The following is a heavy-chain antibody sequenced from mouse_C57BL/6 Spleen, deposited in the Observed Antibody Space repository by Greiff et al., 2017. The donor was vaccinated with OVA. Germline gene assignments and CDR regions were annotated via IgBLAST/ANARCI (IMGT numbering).Heavy chain of an antibody. Sequence: QVQLQQSGAELVRPGSSVKLSCKASGYTFTSYWMDWVKQRPGQGLEWIGNIYPSDSETHYNQKFKDKATLTVDKSSSTAYMQLSSLTSEDSAVYYCARDYYYGGGFDVWGTGTTVTVSS. CDR1: GYTFTSYW. CDR2: IYPSDSET. CDR3: ARDYYYGGGFDV. J-gene: IGHJ1*03. D-gene: IGHD1-1*02. V-gene: IGHV1-61*01.